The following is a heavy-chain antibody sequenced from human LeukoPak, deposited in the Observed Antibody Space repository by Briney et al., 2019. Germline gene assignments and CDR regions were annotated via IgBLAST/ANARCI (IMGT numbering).Heavy chain of an antibody. CDR1: GDTFTSYA. J-gene: IGHJ4*02. V-gene: IGHV1-8*03. CDR3: ARGLGTTIYY. CDR2: MNPNSGNT. D-gene: IGHD1-7*01. Sequence: ASVKVSCKASGDTFTSYAINWVRQATGQGLEWMGWMNPNSGNTGYAQKFQGRVTITRNTSISTAYMELSSLRSEDTAVYYCARGLGTTIYYWGQGTLVTVSS.